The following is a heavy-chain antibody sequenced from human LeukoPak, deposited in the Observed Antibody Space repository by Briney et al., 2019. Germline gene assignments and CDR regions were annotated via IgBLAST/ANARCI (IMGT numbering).Heavy chain of an antibody. Sequence: PSETLSLTCAVYGGSFSGYYWSWIRQPPGKGLEWIGEINHSGSTNYNPSLKSRVTISVDTSKNQFSLKLSSVTAADTAVYYCARHAQRVLTDYWGQGTLVTVSS. CDR2: INHSGST. D-gene: IGHD2-8*02. V-gene: IGHV4-34*01. CDR3: ARHAQRVLTDY. J-gene: IGHJ4*02. CDR1: GGSFSGYY.